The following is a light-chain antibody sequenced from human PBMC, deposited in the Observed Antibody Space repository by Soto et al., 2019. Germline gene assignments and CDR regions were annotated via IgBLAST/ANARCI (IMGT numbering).Light chain of an antibody. J-gene: IGKJ2*01. CDR2: DAS. V-gene: IGKV1-5*01. CDR3: QQYNSYSYT. Sequence: DIQMTQSPSTLSASVGDRVTITCRASQSISSWLAWYQQKPGKAPKLLIYDASSLESGVPSSVSGSGSSTEFTLTISSLQPDDFATYYCQQYNSYSYTFGHGTKLEIK. CDR1: QSISSW.